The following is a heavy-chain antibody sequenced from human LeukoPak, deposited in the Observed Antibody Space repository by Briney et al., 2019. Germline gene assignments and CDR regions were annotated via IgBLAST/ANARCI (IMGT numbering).Heavy chain of an antibody. CDR1: GFTFSSYG. CDR3: AKDSLPTSDYYYYYMDV. Sequence: PGGSLRLSCAASGFTFSSYGMHWVRQAPGKGLEWVAFIRYDGSNKYYADSVKGRFTISRDNSKNTLYLQMNSLRAEDTAVYYCAKDSLPTSDYYYYYMDVWGKGTTVTVSS. CDR2: IRYDGSNK. D-gene: IGHD2-2*01. J-gene: IGHJ6*03. V-gene: IGHV3-30*02.